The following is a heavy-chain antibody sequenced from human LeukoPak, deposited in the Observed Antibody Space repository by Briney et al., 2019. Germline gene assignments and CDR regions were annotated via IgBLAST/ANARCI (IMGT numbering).Heavy chain of an antibody. J-gene: IGHJ6*02. V-gene: IGHV4-59*08. CDR1: GGSISSYY. Sequence: PETLSLTCTVSGGSISSYYWSWIRQPPGKGLEWIGYIYYSGSTNYNPSLKSRVTISVDTSKNQFSLKLSSVTAADTAVYYCARHGADGYNYYYYYGMDVWGQGTTVTVSS. D-gene: IGHD5-24*01. CDR2: IYYSGST. CDR3: ARHGADGYNYYYYYGMDV.